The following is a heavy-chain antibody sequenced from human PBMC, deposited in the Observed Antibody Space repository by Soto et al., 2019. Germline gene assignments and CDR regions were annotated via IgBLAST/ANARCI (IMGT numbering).Heavy chain of an antibody. CDR2: ISAYNGNT. CDR1: GYTFTSYG. CDR3: ARDAYYYDSSGYYPNDAFDI. V-gene: IGHV1-18*01. Sequence: GASVKVSCKASGYTFTSYGISWVRQAPGQGLEWMGWISAYNGNTNYAQKLQDRVTMTTDTSTSTAYMELRSLRSDDTAVYYCARDAYYYDSSGYYPNDAFDIWGQGTMVTVSS. D-gene: IGHD3-22*01. J-gene: IGHJ3*02.